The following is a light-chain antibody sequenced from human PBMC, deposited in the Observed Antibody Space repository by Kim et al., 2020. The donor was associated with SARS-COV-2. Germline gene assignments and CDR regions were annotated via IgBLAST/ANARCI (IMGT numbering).Light chain of an antibody. V-gene: IGLV4-69*01. CDR3: QTWGTGPWV. J-gene: IGLJ3*02. Sequence: SVKLTCTLSSGHTSYAIAWHQQQPEKGPRYLMNLNSDGSHSKGDGIPDRFSGSSSGAERYLTISSLQSEDEADYYCQTWGTGPWVFGGGTQLPV. CDR2: LNSDGSH. CDR1: SGHTSYA.